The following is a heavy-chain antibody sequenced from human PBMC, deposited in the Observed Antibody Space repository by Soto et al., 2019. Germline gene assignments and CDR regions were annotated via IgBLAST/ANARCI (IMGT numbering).Heavy chain of an antibody. J-gene: IGHJ4*02. CDR1: GGSFSGYY. V-gene: IGHV4-34*01. D-gene: IGHD5-12*01. CDR2: INHSGST. CDR3: ARGIAATIRYFDY. Sequence: PSETLSLTCAVYGGSFSGYYWSWIRQPPGKGLEWIGEINHSGSTNYNPSLKSRVTISVDTSKNQFSLKLSSVTAADTAVYYCARGIAATIRYFDYWGQGTLVTVSS.